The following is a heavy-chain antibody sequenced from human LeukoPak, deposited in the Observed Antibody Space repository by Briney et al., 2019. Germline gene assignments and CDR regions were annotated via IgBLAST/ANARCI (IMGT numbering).Heavy chain of an antibody. CDR1: GYTFTSYY. CDR2: INPSGGST. Sequence: GASVKVSCKASGYTFTSYYMHWVRQAPGQGLEWMGIINPSGGSTSYAQKFQGRVTMTRDMSTSTVYMELSSLRSEDTAVYYCARDAERWLQLPWSRYDAFDIWGQGTMVTVSS. CDR3: ARDAERWLQLPWSRYDAFDI. J-gene: IGHJ3*02. V-gene: IGHV1-46*01. D-gene: IGHD5-24*01.